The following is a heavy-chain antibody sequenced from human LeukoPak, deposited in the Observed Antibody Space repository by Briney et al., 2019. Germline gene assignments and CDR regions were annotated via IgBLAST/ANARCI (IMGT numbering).Heavy chain of an antibody. D-gene: IGHD6-13*01. CDR3: ARLPHSSSWYSVYYYGMDV. CDR1: GGSISSYY. Sequence: SETLSLTCTVSGGSISSYYWSWIQQPPGQGLEWIGYIYYSGSTNYNPSLKSRVTISVDTSKNQFSLKLSSVTAADTAVYYCARLPHSSSWYSVYYYGMDVWGQGTTVTVSS. J-gene: IGHJ6*02. CDR2: IYYSGST. V-gene: IGHV4-59*01.